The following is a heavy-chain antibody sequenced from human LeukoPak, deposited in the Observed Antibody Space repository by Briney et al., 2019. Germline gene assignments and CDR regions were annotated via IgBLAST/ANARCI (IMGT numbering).Heavy chain of an antibody. CDR2: IVVGSGNT. J-gene: IGHJ5*02. D-gene: IGHD2-15*01. V-gene: IGHV1-58*01. CDR3: ARKNYCSAGSCYSRGRFDH. Sequence: GASVKVSCKASGFTFTSSAVQWVRQARGRRLEWIGWIVVGSGNTNYAQKFQERVTITRDMSTSTAYMELSSLRSEDTAMYYCARKNYCSAGSCYSRGRFDHWGQGTLVTVSS. CDR1: GFTFTSSA.